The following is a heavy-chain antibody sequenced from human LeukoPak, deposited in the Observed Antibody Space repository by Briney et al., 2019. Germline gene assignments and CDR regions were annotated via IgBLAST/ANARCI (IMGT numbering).Heavy chain of an antibody. D-gene: IGHD6-25*01. V-gene: IGHV3-53*01. Sequence: GGSLRLSCAASGFTFSSNYMSWVRQAPGKGLEWVSVIYSGGSTYYADSVKGRLTISRDNSKNTLYLQMNSLRAEDTAVYYCARGSANYYYGMDVWGQGTTVTVSS. CDR3: ARGSANYYYGMDV. CDR2: IYSGGST. CDR1: GFTFSSNY. J-gene: IGHJ6*02.